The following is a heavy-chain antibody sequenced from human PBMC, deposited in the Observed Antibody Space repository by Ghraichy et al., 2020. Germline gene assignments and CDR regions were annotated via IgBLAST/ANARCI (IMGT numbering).Heavy chain of an antibody. CDR2: SGNRAVGYTP. J-gene: IGHJ4*02. CDR1: GFIFGDHF. D-gene: IGHD3-10*01. CDR3: VREDSGGSRD. Sequence: GGSLRLSCAASGFIFGDHFMDWVRQAPGKGLEWVGRSGNRAVGYTPDYAAPVKGRFTISRDDSQNSLYLQMNSLKTEDTAVYYCVREDSGGSRDWGQGTLVTVSS. V-gene: IGHV3-72*01.